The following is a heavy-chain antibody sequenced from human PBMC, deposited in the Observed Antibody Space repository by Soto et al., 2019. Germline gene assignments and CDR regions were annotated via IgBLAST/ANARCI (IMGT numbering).Heavy chain of an antibody. CDR1: GYSFTSYY. V-gene: IGHV1-46*04. CDR2: INPSGGRT. CDR3: ASRGSSGWYGSDYYYYGMDV. Sequence: GASVKVSCNASGYSFTSYYIHWVRQAPGQGLEWVGIINPSGGRTSYAQELQGRVSMTTDTSTNTVYMDLSSLTSEDTAVYYCASRGSSGWYGSDYYYYGMDVWGQGTTVTVSS. D-gene: IGHD6-19*01. J-gene: IGHJ6*02.